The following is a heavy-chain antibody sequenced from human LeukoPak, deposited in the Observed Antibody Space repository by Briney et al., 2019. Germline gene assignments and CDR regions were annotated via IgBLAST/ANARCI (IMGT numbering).Heavy chain of an antibody. CDR2: IEKDGSDK. J-gene: IGHJ4*02. Sequence: PGGSLRLSCAASGSTFSNYWMTWVRQAPGKGPEWVANIEKDGSDKYYVDSVKGRFTISRDNAKNSLYLQMNSLRAEDTAVYYCARVINYWGLGTLVTVSS. CDR1: GSTFSNYW. CDR3: ARVINY. D-gene: IGHD3-10*01. V-gene: IGHV3-7*05.